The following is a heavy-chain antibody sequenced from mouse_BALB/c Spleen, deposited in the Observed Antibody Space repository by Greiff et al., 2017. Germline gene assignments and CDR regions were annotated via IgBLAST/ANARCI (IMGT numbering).Heavy chain of an antibody. Sequence: VQLQQSGPQLVRPGASVKISCKASGYSFTSYWMHWVKQRPGQGLEWIGMIDPSDSETRLNQKFKDKATLTVDKSSSTAYMQLSSPTSEDSAVYYCAREGVRGYAMDYWGQGTSVTVSS. V-gene: IGHV1S126*01. CDR1: GYSFTSYW. CDR3: AREGVRGYAMDY. J-gene: IGHJ4*01. CDR2: IDPSDSET. D-gene: IGHD2-14*01.